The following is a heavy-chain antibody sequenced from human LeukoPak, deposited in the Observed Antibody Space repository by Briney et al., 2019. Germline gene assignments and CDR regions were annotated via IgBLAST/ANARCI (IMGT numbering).Heavy chain of an antibody. CDR3: ARARNYYDSSDYYYEGDAFDI. CDR2: IYYIGST. V-gene: IGHV4-59*01. J-gene: IGHJ3*02. CDR1: GGSISSYY. Sequence: PSETLSLTCTVSGGSISSYYWSWIRQPPGKGLEWIGYIYYIGSTHYNPSLKSRVTISVDTSKNQFSLKLSSVTAADTAVYFCARARNYYDSSDYYYEGDAFDIWGQGTMVTVSS. D-gene: IGHD3-22*01.